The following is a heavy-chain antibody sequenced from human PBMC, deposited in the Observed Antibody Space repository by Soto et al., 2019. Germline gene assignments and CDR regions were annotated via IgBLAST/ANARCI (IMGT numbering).Heavy chain of an antibody. V-gene: IGHV1-46*01. J-gene: IGHJ3*02. CDR2: INPNGGST. CDR1: GYTFTSYY. CDR3: ARDLNDYERKGWHGAFGI. Sequence: QVQLVQSGAEVKKPGASVKVSCKASGYTFTSYYMHWVRQAPGQGLEWMGIINPNGGSTSHAQKLQGRVTMTRDTSTGTVYMELSSLRSEDTAVYYCARDLNDYERKGWHGAFGIWGQGTMVTVSS. D-gene: IGHD3-16*01.